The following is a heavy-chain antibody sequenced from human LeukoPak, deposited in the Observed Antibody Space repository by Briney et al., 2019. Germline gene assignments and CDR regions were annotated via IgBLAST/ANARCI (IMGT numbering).Heavy chain of an antibody. Sequence: GASVKVSCKASGFRLTSNYMHWVRQAPGQGLEWMGYMRPTDAYTGYAPKFQGRVTVTRDTSTNTVYMELSSLRSDDTAVYYCAREGAVALKHFDLWGQGTLVTVSS. CDR1: GFRLTSNY. CDR2: MRPTDAYT. J-gene: IGHJ4*02. D-gene: IGHD6-19*01. CDR3: AREGAVALKHFDL. V-gene: IGHV1-46*01.